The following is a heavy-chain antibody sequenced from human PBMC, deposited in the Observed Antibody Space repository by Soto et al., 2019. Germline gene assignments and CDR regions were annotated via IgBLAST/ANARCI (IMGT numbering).Heavy chain of an antibody. CDR2: ISYSGST. J-gene: IGHJ4*02. D-gene: IGHD2-15*01. CDR1: GGSISSGNYY. Sequence: QVQLQESGPGLVKPSQTLSLTCTVSGGSISSGNYYWSWIRQPPGKGLEWIGFISYSGSTYYSTSLRRRVTISVATSKLQFSLNLSFVTAADTAVYYCATLGTPATGLYFFDYWGQGSLVTVSS. V-gene: IGHV4-30-4*01. CDR3: ATLGTPATGLYFFDY.